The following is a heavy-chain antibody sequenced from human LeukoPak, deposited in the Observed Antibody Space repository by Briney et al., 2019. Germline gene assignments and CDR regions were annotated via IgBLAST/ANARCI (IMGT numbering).Heavy chain of an antibody. D-gene: IGHD6-13*01. CDR2: MSWDSSSI. J-gene: IGHJ5*02. CDR3: AKAKGSSSWYDNWFDT. CDR1: GFTFDEYA. Sequence: GGSLRLSCGASGFTFDEYALHWVRQAPGKGLEWVSGMSWDSSSIGYADSVKGRFTMARDNAKKSMYLQMNSLRVEDTALYYCAKAKGSSSWYDNWFDTWGQGTLVTVSS. V-gene: IGHV3-9*01.